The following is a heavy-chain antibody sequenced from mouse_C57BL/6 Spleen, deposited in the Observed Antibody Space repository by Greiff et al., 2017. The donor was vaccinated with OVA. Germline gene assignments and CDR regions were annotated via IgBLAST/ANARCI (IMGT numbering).Heavy chain of an antibody. Sequence: VQRVESGAELVRPGASVTLSCKASGYTFTDYEMHWVKQTPVHGLEWIGAIDPETGGTAYNQKFKGKAILTADKSSSTAYMELRSLTSEDSAVYYCTYTGVFDYWGQGTTLTVSS. CDR2: IDPETGGT. D-gene: IGHD1-1*01. V-gene: IGHV1-15*01. CDR1: GYTFTDYE. J-gene: IGHJ2*01. CDR3: TYTGVFDY.